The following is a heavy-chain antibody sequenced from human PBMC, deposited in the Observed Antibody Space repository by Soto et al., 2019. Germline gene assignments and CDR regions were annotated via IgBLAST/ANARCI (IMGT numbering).Heavy chain of an antibody. V-gene: IGHV3-73*01. CDR2: IRSKANSYAT. D-gene: IGHD2-21*02. J-gene: IGHJ4*02. CDR1: GFTFSGSA. CDR3: TPYCGGDCSAALFDY. Sequence: EVQLVESGGGLVQPGGSLKLSCAASGFTFSGSAMHWVRQASGKGLEWVGRIRSKANSYATAYAASVKGRFTISRDDSKNTAYLQTNSLKTEDTAVYYCTPYCGGDCSAALFDYWGQGTLVTVSS.